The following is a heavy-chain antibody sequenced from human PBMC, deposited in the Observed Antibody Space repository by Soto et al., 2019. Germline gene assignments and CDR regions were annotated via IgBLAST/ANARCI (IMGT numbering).Heavy chain of an antibody. Sequence: EVQLVESGGGLVQPGGSLRLSCAASGFLFSGYWIHWVRQAPGKGLVWVSRINVDGTSPAYADSVKGRFTISRDNAKNTLSLHMNSVRAEDRAVYYCARMFGGSGSFFGYWGQGTLVTVSS. CDR1: GFLFSGYW. CDR2: INVDGTSP. D-gene: IGHD3-10*01. J-gene: IGHJ4*02. V-gene: IGHV3-74*01. CDR3: ARMFGGSGSFFGY.